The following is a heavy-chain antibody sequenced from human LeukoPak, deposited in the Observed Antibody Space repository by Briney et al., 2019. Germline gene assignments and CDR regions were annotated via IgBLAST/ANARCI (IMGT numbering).Heavy chain of an antibody. CDR1: GHSTTRGYY. CDR2: FFQSQKS. J-gene: IGHJ4*02. V-gene: IGHV4-38-2*01. CDR3: ARVLPVPYLLDS. D-gene: IGHD3-10*02. Sequence: KPSETLSLTCDISGHSTTRGYYWAWFRQSPGKGPEWIATFFQSQKSFYNASLESRVIMSLDTSKSQFSLNLMSVTAADTAVYYCARVLPVPYLLDSWGQGTHVTVSS.